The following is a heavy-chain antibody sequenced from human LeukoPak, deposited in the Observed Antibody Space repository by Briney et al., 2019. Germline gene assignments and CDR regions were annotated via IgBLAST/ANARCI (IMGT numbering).Heavy chain of an antibody. CDR2: IYYSGST. CDR3: ARVGDYGDWDPDNWFDP. V-gene: IGHV4-59*01. J-gene: IGHJ5*02. Sequence: SETLSLTCTVSGGSISSYYWSWIRQPPGKGLEWIGYIYYSGSTNYNPSLKSRVTISVDTSKNQFSLKLSSVTAADTAVYYCARVGDYGDWDPDNWFDPWCQGTLVTVSS. D-gene: IGHD4-17*01. CDR1: GGSISSYY.